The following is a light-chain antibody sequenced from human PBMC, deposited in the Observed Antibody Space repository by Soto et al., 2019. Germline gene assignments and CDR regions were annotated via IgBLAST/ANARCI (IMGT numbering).Light chain of an antibody. CDR1: QNIHDK. CDR2: DAS. V-gene: IGKV3-15*01. Sequence: EIVMTQSPATLSVSPGERVSLSCRASQNIHDKLAWYQQKPGQTPRLLIYDASTRATGISGSFSGSGSGTEFTLTISSLQSEDFAVYYCQQYNRWPLTFGGGNKVEIK. CDR3: QQYNRWPLT. J-gene: IGKJ4*01.